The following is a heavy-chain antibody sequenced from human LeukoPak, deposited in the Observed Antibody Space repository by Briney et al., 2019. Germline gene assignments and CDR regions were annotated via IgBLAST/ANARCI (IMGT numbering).Heavy chain of an antibody. D-gene: IGHD2-2*01. Sequence: GGSLRLSCAASGFTFSSYSMNWVRQAPGKGLEWVSSISSSSSYIYYADSVKGRFTISRDNAKNSLYLQMNSLRAEDTAVYSCARDTGYCSSTSCPGPDFDYWGQGTLVTVSS. V-gene: IGHV3-21*01. CDR2: ISSSSSYI. CDR1: GFTFSSYS. J-gene: IGHJ4*02. CDR3: ARDTGYCSSTSCPGPDFDY.